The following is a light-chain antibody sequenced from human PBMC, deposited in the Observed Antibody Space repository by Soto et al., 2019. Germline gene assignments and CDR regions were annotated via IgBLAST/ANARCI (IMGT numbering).Light chain of an antibody. J-gene: IGLJ3*02. V-gene: IGLV4-69*01. Sequence: QLVLTQSPSASASLGASVKLTCTLSSGHSSYAIAWHQQQPEKGPRYLMKLNSDGSHSKGDGIPDRVSGSSSGAARYLTVSRPQSEAEADYYCQTWGTGIGVFGGGTKLTVL. CDR3: QTWGTGIGV. CDR1: SGHSSYA. CDR2: LNSDGSH.